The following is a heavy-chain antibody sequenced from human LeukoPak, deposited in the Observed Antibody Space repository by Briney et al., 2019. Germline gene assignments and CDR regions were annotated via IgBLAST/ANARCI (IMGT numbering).Heavy chain of an antibody. CDR1: GGSFSGYY. CDR2: INHSGST. D-gene: IGHD3-3*01. V-gene: IGHV4-34*01. Sequence: PSETLSLTCAVYGGSFSGYYWSWIRQPPGKGLEWIGEINHSGSTNYNPSLKSRVTISVDTSKNQFPLKLSSVTAADTAVYYCARSTSDFWSGYYRGAEYFQHWGQGTLVTVSS. CDR3: ARSTSDFWSGYYRGAEYFQH. J-gene: IGHJ1*01.